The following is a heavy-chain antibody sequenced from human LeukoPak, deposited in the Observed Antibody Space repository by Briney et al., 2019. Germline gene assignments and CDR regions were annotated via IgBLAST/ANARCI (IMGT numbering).Heavy chain of an antibody. CDR2: INHSGST. CDR1: GGSFSGYY. V-gene: IGHV4-34*01. J-gene: IGHJ5*02. Sequence: PSETLSLTCAVYGGSFSGYYWSWIRQPPGKGLEWIGEINHSGSTNYNPSLKSRVTIYIDTSKNHFSLKVTSVTAADTAIYYCARQTYLGRHNWFDAWGQGSLVTVSS. D-gene: IGHD2-2*02. CDR3: ARQTYLGRHNWFDA.